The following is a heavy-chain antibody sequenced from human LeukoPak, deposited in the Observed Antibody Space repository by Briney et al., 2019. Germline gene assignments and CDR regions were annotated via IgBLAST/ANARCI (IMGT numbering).Heavy chain of an antibody. D-gene: IGHD1-7*01. Sequence: GGSLRLSCAASGITLSSYWMNWVRQAPGKGLEWAANIKQDGSEKYYVDSAKGRFTISRDNAKNSLYLQMNSLRAEDTAVYYCATSRTFDHWGQGTLVTVSS. J-gene: IGHJ4*02. CDR3: ATSRTFDH. V-gene: IGHV3-7*01. CDR1: GITLSSYW. CDR2: IKQDGSEK.